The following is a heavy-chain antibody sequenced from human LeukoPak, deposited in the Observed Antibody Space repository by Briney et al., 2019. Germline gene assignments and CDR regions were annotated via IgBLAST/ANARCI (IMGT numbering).Heavy chain of an antibody. J-gene: IGHJ4*02. Sequence: PGGSLRLSCAASGFTFSSYGMHWVRQAPGKGLEWVAVISYDGSNKYYADSVKGRFTISRDNSKNTLYLQMNSLRAEDTAVYYCAKDTGRIVGATLGYYFDYWGQGTLVTVSS. V-gene: IGHV3-30*18. D-gene: IGHD1-26*01. CDR1: GFTFSSYG. CDR2: ISYDGSNK. CDR3: AKDTGRIVGATLGYYFDY.